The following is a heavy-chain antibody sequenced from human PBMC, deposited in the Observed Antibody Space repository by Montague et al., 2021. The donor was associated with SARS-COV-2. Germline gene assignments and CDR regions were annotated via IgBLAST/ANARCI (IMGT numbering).Heavy chain of an antibody. D-gene: IGHD4-17*01. Sequence: SLRLSCAASGFPFSAYWMSWVRQAPGKGLEWVANIKQDGSEKYYXDSVKGRFTISRDNAKNSLYLLVNGLRAEDTAVYYCARNGLTTVTTYYFDHWGQGTLVIVSS. CDR2: IKQDGSEK. CDR3: ARNGLTTVTTYYFDH. J-gene: IGHJ4*02. V-gene: IGHV3-7*01. CDR1: GFPFSAYW.